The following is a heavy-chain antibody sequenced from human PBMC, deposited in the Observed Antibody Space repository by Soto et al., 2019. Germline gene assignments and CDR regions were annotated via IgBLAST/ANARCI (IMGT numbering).Heavy chain of an antibody. D-gene: IGHD1-1*01. CDR3: ARDYGVIWNDVYYRFEY. V-gene: IGHV1-2*02. Sequence: ASVKVSCKASGYTFTGYYMHWVRQAPGQGLEWMGWINPNSGGTKYAQKFQGRVTMTRDTSISTAYMELSRLRSDDTAFYYCARDYGVIWNDVYYRFEYWGQGTRVSVSS. CDR1: GYTFTGYY. CDR2: INPNSGGT. J-gene: IGHJ4*02.